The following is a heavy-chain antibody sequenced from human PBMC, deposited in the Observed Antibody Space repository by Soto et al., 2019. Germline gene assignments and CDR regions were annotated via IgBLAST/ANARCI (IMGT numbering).Heavy chain of an antibody. J-gene: IGHJ3*02. CDR1: GFTFSNYA. CDR3: AKLKSGSDAFDI. V-gene: IGHV3-23*01. D-gene: IGHD3-22*01. CDR2: ISSSGGST. Sequence: PWGSLRLSCAASGFTFSNYAMSWVRQAPGKGLEWVSAISSSGGSTYYADSVKGRFTISRDNSKNTLYLQMNSLRAEDTAVYYCAKLKSGSDAFDIWGQGTMVTVSS.